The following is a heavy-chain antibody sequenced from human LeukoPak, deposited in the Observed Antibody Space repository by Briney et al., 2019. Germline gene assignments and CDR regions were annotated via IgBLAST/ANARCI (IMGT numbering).Heavy chain of an antibody. D-gene: IGHD3-10*01. CDR3: ARGGTGHYYASGTYYQSYYFDY. J-gene: IGHJ4*02. Sequence: SETLSLTCAVYGVSFSGYYWSWIRQPPGKGLEWIGEINHSGSTNYNPSLKSRVTISVDTSKNQFSLKLSSVTAADTAVYYCARGGTGHYYASGTYYQSYYFDYWGQGSLVTVSS. V-gene: IGHV4-34*01. CDR1: GVSFSGYY. CDR2: INHSGST.